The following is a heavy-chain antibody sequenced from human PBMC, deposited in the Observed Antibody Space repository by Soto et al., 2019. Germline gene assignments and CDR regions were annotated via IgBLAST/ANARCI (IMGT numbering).Heavy chain of an antibody. CDR3: ARLQFGEGFDY. D-gene: IGHD3-10*01. CDR1: GGSISGGGFS. CDR2: ILHTGGT. V-gene: IGHV4-30-2*01. J-gene: IGHJ4*02. Sequence: TLSLTCAVSGGSISGGGFSWSWIRQPPGKGLEWIGYILHTGGTQYNPSLKSRVSMSVDKSKDQFSLHLTSVTAADTAVYYCARLQFGEGFDYWGQGALVTVSS.